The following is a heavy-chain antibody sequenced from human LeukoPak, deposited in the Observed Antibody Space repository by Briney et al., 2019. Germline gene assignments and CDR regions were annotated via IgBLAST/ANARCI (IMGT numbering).Heavy chain of an antibody. V-gene: IGHV4-31*02. Sequence: PSETLSLTCTVSGGSIGSYFWTWIRQHPGKGLEWIGYIYYSGSTYYNPSLKSRVTISVDTSKNQFSLKLSSVTAADTAVYYCARMYSSSYDYWGQGTLVTVSS. CDR2: IYYSGST. J-gene: IGHJ4*02. CDR1: GGSIGSYF. CDR3: ARMYSSSYDY. D-gene: IGHD6-13*01.